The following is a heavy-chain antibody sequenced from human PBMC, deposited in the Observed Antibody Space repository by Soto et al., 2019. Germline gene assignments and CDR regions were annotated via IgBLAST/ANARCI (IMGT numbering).Heavy chain of an antibody. J-gene: IGHJ4*02. V-gene: IGHV3-30*18. CDR3: AKDHNPSFDPWGQGTLVTVSPLRTLDY. Sequence: GGSLRLSCAASGFTFSSYGMHWVRQAPGKGLEWVAVISYDGSNKYYADSVKGRFTISRDNSKNTLYLQMNSLRAEDTAVYYCAKDHNPSFDPWGQGTLVTVSPLRTLDYWGQGTLVTVSS. CDR1: GFTFSSYG. CDR2: ISYDGSNK. D-gene: IGHD7-27*01.